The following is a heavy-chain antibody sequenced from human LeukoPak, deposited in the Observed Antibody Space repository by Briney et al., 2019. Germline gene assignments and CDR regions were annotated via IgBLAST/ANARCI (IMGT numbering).Heavy chain of an antibody. J-gene: IGHJ4*02. V-gene: IGHV1-2*02. D-gene: IGHD1-26*01. Sequence: ASVKVSCKASGYTFTGYYMHWVRQAPGQGLEWMGWINPNSGGTNYAQKFQGRVTMTRDTSISTAYMELRSLRSDDTAVYYCARDYSDEFGDYWGQGTLVTVSS. CDR1: GYTFTGYY. CDR2: INPNSGGT. CDR3: ARDYSDEFGDY.